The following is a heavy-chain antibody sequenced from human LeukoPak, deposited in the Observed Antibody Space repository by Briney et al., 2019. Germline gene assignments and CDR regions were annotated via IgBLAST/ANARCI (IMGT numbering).Heavy chain of an antibody. J-gene: IGHJ4*02. CDR3: ARSYGDYVFDY. CDR1: SGSISGYY. Sequence: PSETLSLTCTVSSGSISGYYWSWIRQPPGKGLEWIGYIYNRMSTKYNLSLKSRVTISVDTSKNQFSLILSSVTAADTAVYYCARSYGDYVFDYWGQGTLVTVSS. V-gene: IGHV4-59*01. CDR2: IYNRMST. D-gene: IGHD4-17*01.